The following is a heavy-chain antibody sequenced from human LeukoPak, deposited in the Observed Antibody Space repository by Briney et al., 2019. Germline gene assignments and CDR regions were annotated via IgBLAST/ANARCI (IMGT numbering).Heavy chain of an antibody. CDR3: ARAPTKFRRDWFDP. J-gene: IGHJ5*02. Sequence: TGGSLRLSCAASEFTFSSYEMNWIRQAPGKGLEWVSYISSSGSTIYYADSVKGRFTISRDNAKNSLYLQMNNLRVEDTAVYYCARAPTKFRRDWFDPWGQGTLVTVPS. CDR1: EFTFSSYE. D-gene: IGHD3-9*01. CDR2: ISSSGSTI. V-gene: IGHV3-48*03.